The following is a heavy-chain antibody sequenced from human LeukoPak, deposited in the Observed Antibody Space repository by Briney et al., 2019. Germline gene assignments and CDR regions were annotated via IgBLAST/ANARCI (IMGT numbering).Heavy chain of an antibody. J-gene: IGHJ4*02. V-gene: IGHV3-30*18. CDR3: AKESGGNEGTFFDY. CDR2: ISYDGSNK. CDR1: GFTFSSYW. D-gene: IGHD4-23*01. Sequence: GGSLRLSCAASGFTFSSYWMTWVRQAPGKGLEWVAVISYDGSNKYYADSVKGRFTISRDNSKNTLYLQMNSLRAEDTAVYYCAKESGGNEGTFFDYWGQGTLVTVSS.